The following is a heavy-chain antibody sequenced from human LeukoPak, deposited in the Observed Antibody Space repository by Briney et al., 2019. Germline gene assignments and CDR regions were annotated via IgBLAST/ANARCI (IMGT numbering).Heavy chain of an antibody. CDR1: GFTFISYW. CDR2: IKQDGSAK. J-gene: IGHJ4*02. Sequence: GGSLRLSCAGSGFTFISYWMSWVRQAPGKGLEWVANIKQDGSAKYYVDSVKGRFTISRDNAKNSLYLQMSSVSLEDTAVYYCTRDEVWGQGTLVTVSS. CDR3: TRDEV. V-gene: IGHV3-7*05.